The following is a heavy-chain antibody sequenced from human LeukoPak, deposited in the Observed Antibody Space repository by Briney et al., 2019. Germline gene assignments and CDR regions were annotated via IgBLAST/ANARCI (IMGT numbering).Heavy chain of an antibody. CDR2: FYSDGTT. CDR1: GFIVNNNY. CDR3: AKGAYIQLWPPPDY. D-gene: IGHD5-18*01. Sequence: GGSLRLSCVVSGFIVNNNYINWVRQAPGKGLEWVSVFYSDGTTYHADSVKGRFTISRDNSQNTVFLQMNSLRAEDTAVYYCAKGAYIQLWPPPDYWGQGTLATVSS. J-gene: IGHJ4*02. V-gene: IGHV3-53*01.